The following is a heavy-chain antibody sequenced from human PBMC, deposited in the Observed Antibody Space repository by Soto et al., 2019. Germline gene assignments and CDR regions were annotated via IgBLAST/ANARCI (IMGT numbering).Heavy chain of an antibody. CDR2: IYYSGST. Sequence: PSETLSLTCTVSGGSISSYYWSWIRQPPGKGLEWIGYIYYSGSTNYNPSLKSRVTISVDTSKNQFSLKLSSVTAADTAVYYCARAGPFYGSGSYYANNWWDPWGQGTLVTV. CDR3: ARAGPFYGSGSYYANNWWDP. CDR1: GGSISSYY. D-gene: IGHD3-10*01. V-gene: IGHV4-59*01. J-gene: IGHJ5*02.